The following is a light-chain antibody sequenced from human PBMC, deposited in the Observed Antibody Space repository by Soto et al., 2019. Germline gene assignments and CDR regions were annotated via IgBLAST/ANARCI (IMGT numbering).Light chain of an antibody. CDR1: SSDVGGYNS. CDR2: DVR. CDR3: SSYTTGGSYG. J-gene: IGLJ1*01. V-gene: IGLV2-14*01. Sequence: QSALTQPASVSGSPGLSIAISCTGTSSDVGGYNSVSWYQQHPGTAPKLMIYDVRNRPSGVSNRFSGSKSGNTASLTISGLQAEDEGDYYCSSYTTGGSYGFGTGTKLTV.